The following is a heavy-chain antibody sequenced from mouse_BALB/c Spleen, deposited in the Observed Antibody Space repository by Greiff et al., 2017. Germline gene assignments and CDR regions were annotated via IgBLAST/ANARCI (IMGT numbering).Heavy chain of an antibody. Sequence: EVQRVESGGGLVKPGGSLKLSCAASGFTFSSYAMSWVRQTPEKRLEWVASISSGGSTYYPDSVKGRFTISRDNARNILYLQMSSLRSEDTAMYYCARLTTGAMDYWGQGTSVTVSS. CDR1: GFTFSSYA. V-gene: IGHV5-6-5*01. J-gene: IGHJ4*01. CDR2: ISSGGST. CDR3: ARLTTGAMDY.